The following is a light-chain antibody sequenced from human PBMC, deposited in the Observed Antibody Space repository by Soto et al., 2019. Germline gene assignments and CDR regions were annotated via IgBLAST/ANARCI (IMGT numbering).Light chain of an antibody. Sequence: DIQMTPSPSSLSASVGDRVTITCRASQGIRDALGWYQQKPGKVPKRLIYSASSLQNGVPSRFSGSGSETEFTLTISGLQPEDFATYYCLQHSDYPFSFGQGTRVEI. CDR3: LQHSDYPFS. CDR2: SAS. V-gene: IGKV1-17*01. CDR1: QGIRDA. J-gene: IGKJ2*01.